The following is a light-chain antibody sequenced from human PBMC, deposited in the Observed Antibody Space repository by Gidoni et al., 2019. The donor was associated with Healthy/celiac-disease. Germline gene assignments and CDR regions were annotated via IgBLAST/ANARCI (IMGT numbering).Light chain of an antibody. Sequence: DIQLTQSPSFLSASVGDRVTITCRASQGISSYLAWYQQKPGKAPKLLIYAASTLQSGVPSRFSGSGSGTGFTLTISSLQPEDFATYYCQQLNSYPPTFXPXTKVDIK. J-gene: IGKJ3*01. CDR1: QGISSY. CDR2: AAS. CDR3: QQLNSYPPT. V-gene: IGKV1-9*01.